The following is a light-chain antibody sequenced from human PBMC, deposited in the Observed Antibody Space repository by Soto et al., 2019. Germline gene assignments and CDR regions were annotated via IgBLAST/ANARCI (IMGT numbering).Light chain of an antibody. Sequence: QSALTQPASVSGSPGQSITISCTGTSSDVGGYNYVSWYQQHPGKAPKLMIFDVSDRPSGVSNRVSGSKSGNTASLTISGLQADDEADYYCSSHTTSSTRVFGTGTKLTVL. CDR2: DVS. J-gene: IGLJ1*01. CDR3: SSHTTSSTRV. V-gene: IGLV2-14*01. CDR1: SSDVGGYNY.